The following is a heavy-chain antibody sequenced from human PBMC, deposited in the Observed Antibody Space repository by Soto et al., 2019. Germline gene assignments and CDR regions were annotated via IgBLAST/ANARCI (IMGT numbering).Heavy chain of an antibody. V-gene: IGHV4-39*01. CDR1: GGSISSTNHY. Sequence: PSETLSLTCTVSGGSISSTNHYWGWIRQPPGKGMEWIGSIYYSGSTYYNPSLKSRVTISVDTSKNQFSLKLSSVTAADTAVYYCARQGGYLYDMDVWGQGTTVTVSS. J-gene: IGHJ6*02. CDR3: ARQGGYLYDMDV. CDR2: IYYSGST. D-gene: IGHD5-18*01.